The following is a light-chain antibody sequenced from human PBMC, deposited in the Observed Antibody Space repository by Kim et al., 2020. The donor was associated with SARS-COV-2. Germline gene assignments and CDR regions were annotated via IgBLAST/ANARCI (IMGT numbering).Light chain of an antibody. CDR1: SSDVGGYNY. Sequence: QSALTQPASVSGSPGQSITMSCTGTSSDVGGYNYVSWYQQHPGKAPKLMIYDVSNRPSGVSSRFSGSKSGNTASLTISGLQAEDEADYYCSSYTSSSTLGVFGTGIKVTVL. CDR3: SSYTSSSTLGV. V-gene: IGLV2-14*03. J-gene: IGLJ1*01. CDR2: DVS.